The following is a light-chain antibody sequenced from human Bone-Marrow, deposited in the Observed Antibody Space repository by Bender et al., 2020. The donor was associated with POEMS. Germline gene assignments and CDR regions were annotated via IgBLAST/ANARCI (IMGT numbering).Light chain of an antibody. CDR3: AACEDSLNGWV. CDR1: SSNIGTNP. J-gene: IGLJ3*02. Sequence: QSVLTQPPSASGTPGQMVTISCSGSSSNIGTNPVNWYQQLPGTAPKLLIYINNQLPSGVPDRFSGSKSGTSASLALSGLQSEDEAEYYCAACEDSLNGWVFGGGTKLTVL. V-gene: IGLV1-44*01. CDR2: INN.